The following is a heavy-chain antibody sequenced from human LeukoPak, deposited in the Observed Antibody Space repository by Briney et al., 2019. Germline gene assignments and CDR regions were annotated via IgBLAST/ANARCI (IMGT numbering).Heavy chain of an antibody. J-gene: IGHJ6*03. CDR1: GYTFTGYY. CDR3: ARDLSHSPYYYYYMDV. D-gene: IGHD2/OR15-2a*01. Sequence: ASVKVSCKASGYTFTGYYMHWVRQAPGQGLGWMGWINPNSGGTNYAQKFQGRVTMTRDTSISTAYMELSRLRSDDTAVYYCARDLSHSPYYYYYMDVWGNGTTVTISS. V-gene: IGHV1-2*02. CDR2: INPNSGGT.